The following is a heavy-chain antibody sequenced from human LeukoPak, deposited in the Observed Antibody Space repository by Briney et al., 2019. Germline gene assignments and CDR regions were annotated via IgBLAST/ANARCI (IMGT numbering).Heavy chain of an antibody. D-gene: IGHD5-18*01. J-gene: IGHJ4*02. CDR3: ARGGRDTAIVLDY. V-gene: IGHV4-59*01. CDR2: IYYSGST. CDR1: GGSISSYY. Sequence: SETLSLTCAVSGGSISSYYWSWIRQPPGKGLEWIGYIYYSGSTTYNPSLKSRVTLSVYTSKNNFSLKLSSVTAADAAVYYCARGGRDTAIVLDYWGQGTLVTVSS.